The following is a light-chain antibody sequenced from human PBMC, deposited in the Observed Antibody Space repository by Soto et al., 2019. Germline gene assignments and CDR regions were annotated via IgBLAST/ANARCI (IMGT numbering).Light chain of an antibody. V-gene: IGLV2-14*01. CDR2: DVS. CDR3: SSYTTTGTLYV. J-gene: IGLJ1*01. Sequence: QSALTQPASVSGALGQSITISCTGTTSDVGANNHVSWYQQHPGKAPKLMIYDVSNRPSGVSNRFSGSKSGNTASLTISGLQAEDEADYYCSSYTTTGTLYVFGTATKVTVL. CDR1: TSDVGANNH.